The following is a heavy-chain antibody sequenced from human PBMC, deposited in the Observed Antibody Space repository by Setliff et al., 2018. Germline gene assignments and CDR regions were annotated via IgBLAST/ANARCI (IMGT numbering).Heavy chain of an antibody. V-gene: IGHV3-23*01. D-gene: IGHD1-1*01. Sequence: GGSLRLSCAASGFTFSSYAMSWVRQAPGKGLEWVSAISGSGGSTYYADSVKGRFTISRDNSKNTLYLQMNSLRAEDTAVYYCARTTGYRLEGDFDYWGQGTLVTVSS. J-gene: IGHJ4*02. CDR3: ARTTGYRLEGDFDY. CDR2: ISGSGGST. CDR1: GFTFSSYA.